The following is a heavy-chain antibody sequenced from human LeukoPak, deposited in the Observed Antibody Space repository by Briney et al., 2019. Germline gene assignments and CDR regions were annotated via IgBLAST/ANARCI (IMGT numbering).Heavy chain of an antibody. D-gene: IGHD5-12*01. CDR3: ARDSFRVATITFYYYYYMDV. V-gene: IGHV4-39*07. CDR2: IYYSGST. Sequence: SETLSLTCTVSGGSISSSSYYWGWIRQPPGKGLEWIGSIYYSGSTYYNPSLKSRVTISVDTSKNQFSLKLSSVTAADTAVYYCARDSFRVATITFYYYYYMDVWGKGTAVTVSS. J-gene: IGHJ6*03. CDR1: GGSISSSSYY.